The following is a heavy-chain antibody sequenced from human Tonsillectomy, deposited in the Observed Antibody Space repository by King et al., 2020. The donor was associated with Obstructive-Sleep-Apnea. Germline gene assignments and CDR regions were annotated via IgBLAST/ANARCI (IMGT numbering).Heavy chain of an antibody. CDR2: IDPKDSYT. J-gene: IGHJ2*01. D-gene: IGHD3-10*01. CDR1: GYSFTSYW. Sequence: QLVQSGAEVKKPGESLKISCKGSGYSFTSYWIIWVRQMPGKGLEWMGKIDPKDSYTNYSPSFQGHVSFSVDKSISTAYLQWSSLKGSDTAMYYCARRYYYGSGTFLYFDLWGRGTLVTVSS. V-gene: IGHV5-10-1*01. CDR3: ARRYYYGSGTFLYFDL.